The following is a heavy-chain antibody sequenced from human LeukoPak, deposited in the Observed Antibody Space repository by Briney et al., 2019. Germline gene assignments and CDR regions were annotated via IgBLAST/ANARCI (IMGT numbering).Heavy chain of an antibody. V-gene: IGHV3-7*05. CDR2: IKPDGSEK. Sequence: GGSLRLSCAASGFSFSSYWMNWVRQAPGKGLEWVANIKPDGSEKWYVDSVKGRFTISRDNGKNSLNLQLNSLRAEDTAVYYCARDFSAFDIWGQGTMVTVSS. CDR1: GFSFSSYW. J-gene: IGHJ3*02. CDR3: ARDFSAFDI. D-gene: IGHD3-3*01.